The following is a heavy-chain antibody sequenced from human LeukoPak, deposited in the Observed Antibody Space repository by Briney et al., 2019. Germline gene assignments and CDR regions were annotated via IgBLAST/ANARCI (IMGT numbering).Heavy chain of an antibody. J-gene: IGHJ6*03. D-gene: IGHD6-13*01. Sequence: GGSLRLSCAASGFTFSSYAMSWVRQAPGKGLEWVSAISGSGGSTYYADSMKGRFTISRDNSKNTLYLQMNRMRAADTAVYYCARGPAAGTWYYYYMDVWGKGTTVTVSS. CDR3: ARGPAAGTWYYYYMDV. V-gene: IGHV3-23*01. CDR2: ISGSGGST. CDR1: GFTFSSYA.